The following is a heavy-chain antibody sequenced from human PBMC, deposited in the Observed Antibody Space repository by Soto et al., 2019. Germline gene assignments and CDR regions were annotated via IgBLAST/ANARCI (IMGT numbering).Heavy chain of an antibody. CDR2: IPDDGSNK. Sequence: PGGSLRLSCASSGFTFISYGMHWVRQAPGKGMEWVAVIPDDGSNKYYGDSVKGRFTISRDNSKNTLYLQMNSLRDEDTAVYYCAKGSGRNYYYGIDVWGQGTTVTVSS. J-gene: IGHJ6*02. CDR1: GFTFISYG. D-gene: IGHD6-25*01. CDR3: AKGSGRNYYYGIDV. V-gene: IGHV3-30*18.